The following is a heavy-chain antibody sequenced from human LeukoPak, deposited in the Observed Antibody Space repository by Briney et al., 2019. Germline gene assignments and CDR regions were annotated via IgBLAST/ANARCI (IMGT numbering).Heavy chain of an antibody. CDR3: ARGRVAAAGTKWYFDL. V-gene: IGHV3-11*01. Sequence: GGSLRLSCVASGFIFSDYYMTWVRQAPGKGLEWVSYISYTRSTIYYADSVKGRFTISRDNAQNSLSLQMNSLTVEDAAVYYCARGRVAAAGTKWYFDLWGRGSLDTVSS. CDR2: ISYTRSTI. D-gene: IGHD6-13*01. CDR1: GFIFSDYY. J-gene: IGHJ2*01.